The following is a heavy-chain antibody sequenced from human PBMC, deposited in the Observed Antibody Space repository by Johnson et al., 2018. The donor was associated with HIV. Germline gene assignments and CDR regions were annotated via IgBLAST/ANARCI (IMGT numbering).Heavy chain of an antibody. D-gene: IGHD2-21*01. V-gene: IGHV3-30*04. CDR3: ARGYGVVIALLDAFDI. J-gene: IGHJ3*02. Sequence: VQLVESGGGVIRPGGSLRLSCAASGFTFSSYAMHWVRQAPGKGLEWVAVISYDGSNKYYADSVKGRFTISRDNSKNTLYLQMNSLRAEDTAVYYCARGYGVVIALLDAFDIWGQGTMVTVSS. CDR2: ISYDGSNK. CDR1: GFTFSSYA.